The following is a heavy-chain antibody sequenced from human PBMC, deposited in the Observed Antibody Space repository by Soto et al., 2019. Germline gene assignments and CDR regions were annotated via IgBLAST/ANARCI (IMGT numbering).Heavy chain of an antibody. CDR1: GDSVSSNSAA. Sequence: SQTLSLTCAISGDSVSSNSAAWNWIRQSPSRGLEWLGRTYYRSKWCNDYAVSVKSRITINPDTSKNQFSLQLNSVTPEDTAVYYCARDKWDSSGWYDAMTGFDYWGQGTLVTVSS. CDR3: ARDKWDSSGWYDAMTGFDY. D-gene: IGHD6-19*01. V-gene: IGHV6-1*01. J-gene: IGHJ4*02. CDR2: TYYRSKWCN.